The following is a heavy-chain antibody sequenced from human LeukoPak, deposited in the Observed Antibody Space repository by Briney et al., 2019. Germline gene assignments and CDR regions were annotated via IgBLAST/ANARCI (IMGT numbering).Heavy chain of an antibody. CDR1: GGSISSSSYY. V-gene: IGHV4-39*07. J-gene: IGHJ3*02. CDR2: IYYSGST. CDR3: ARTGTTGTKRRKHDAFDI. D-gene: IGHD1-1*01. Sequence: PSETLSLTCTVSGGSISSSSYYWGWIRQPPGKGLEWIGSIYYSGSTYYNPSLKSRITISVDTSKNQFSLKLSSVTAADTAVYYCARTGTTGTKRRKHDAFDIWGQGTMVTVSS.